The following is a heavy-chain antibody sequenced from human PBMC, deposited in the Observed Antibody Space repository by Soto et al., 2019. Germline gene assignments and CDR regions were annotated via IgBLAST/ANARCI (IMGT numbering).Heavy chain of an antibody. CDR2: IFYSGST. J-gene: IGHJ6*02. D-gene: IGHD4-4*01. Sequence: SETLSLTCTVSGGSISDFYWSWIRQPPGKGLEWIGFIFYSGSTNYNPSLKSRVTISVDTSKNQFSLKLRSVTAADTAVYYCARARVGQYKLDSKTYYYYGMDVWGPATTVTVYS. CDR3: ARARVGQYKLDSKTYYYYGMDV. V-gene: IGHV4-59*01. CDR1: GGSISDFY.